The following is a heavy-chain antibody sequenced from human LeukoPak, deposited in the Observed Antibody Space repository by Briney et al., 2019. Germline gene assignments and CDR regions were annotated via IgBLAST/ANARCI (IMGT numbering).Heavy chain of an antibody. Sequence: VGSLRLSCAASGFTFSNYAMIWVRQASGKGLEWVGRIRSKANSYATAYAASVKGRFTISRDDSKNTAYLQMNSLKTEDTAVYYCTVYSSGPPQDYWGQGTLVTVSS. J-gene: IGHJ4*02. V-gene: IGHV3-73*01. D-gene: IGHD6-19*01. CDR1: GFTFSNYA. CDR3: TVYSSGPPQDY. CDR2: IRSKANSYAT.